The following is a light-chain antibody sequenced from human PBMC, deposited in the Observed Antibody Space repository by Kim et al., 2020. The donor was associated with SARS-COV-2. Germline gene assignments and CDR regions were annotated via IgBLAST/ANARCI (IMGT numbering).Light chain of an antibody. CDR2: GAS. Sequence: SLSPGERAPLSCRASQSVRSQLAWYQQKPGQAPRLLIYGASKRATGIPARFTGSGSGTDFTLAISSLESEDFAVYYCQQRSNWMFSFGQGTKLEI. CDR3: QQRSNWMFS. CDR1: QSVRSQ. J-gene: IGKJ2*01. V-gene: IGKV3-11*01.